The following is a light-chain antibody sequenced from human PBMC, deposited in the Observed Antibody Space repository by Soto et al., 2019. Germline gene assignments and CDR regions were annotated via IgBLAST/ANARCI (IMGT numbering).Light chain of an antibody. CDR1: QSVDSN. J-gene: IGKJ4*01. V-gene: IGKV3D-15*01. CDR2: GAS. CDR3: QQYDNWRLT. Sequence: EIVMTQSPATLSVSPGERATLSCSASQSVDSNLAWYQQKPGQAPRLLIFGASTRATGIPARFSGSGSGTDFTLTISSLQSEDCGVYFCQQYDNWRLTFGGGTKVEIK.